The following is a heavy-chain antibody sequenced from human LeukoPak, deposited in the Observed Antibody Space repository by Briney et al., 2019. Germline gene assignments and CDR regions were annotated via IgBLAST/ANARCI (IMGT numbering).Heavy chain of an antibody. V-gene: IGHV3-7*01. J-gene: IGHJ4*02. CDR3: ARQGAGVAPPLPRVYIDF. CDR1: GFTFSTYW. Sequence: GGSLRLSCAASGFTFSTYWMSWVRQAPGKGLEWVAHISHDGTWMNSVDSGQGRFTISRDDAKSSLYLQMNFLRVEDTAVYYCARQGAGVAPPLPRVYIDFWGQGTLVTVSS. D-gene: IGHD2-15*01. CDR2: ISHDGTWM.